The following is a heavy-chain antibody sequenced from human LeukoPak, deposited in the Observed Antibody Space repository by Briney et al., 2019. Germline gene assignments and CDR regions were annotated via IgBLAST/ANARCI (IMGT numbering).Heavy chain of an antibody. V-gene: IGHV3-74*01. CDR3: AMARGYYYYYYMDV. J-gene: IGHJ6*03. D-gene: IGHD5-24*01. Sequence: PGGSLRLSCAASGFIFSDYAMHWVRQAPGKGLVWVSRIISDGSTTDYADSVKGRFTISRDNSKNTLYLQMNSLRAEDTAVYYCAMARGYYYYYYMDVWGKGTTVTISS. CDR2: IISDGSTT. CDR1: GFIFSDYA.